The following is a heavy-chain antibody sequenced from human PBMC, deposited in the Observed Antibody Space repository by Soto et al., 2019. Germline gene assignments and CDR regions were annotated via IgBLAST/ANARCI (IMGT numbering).Heavy chain of an antibody. CDR3: ARTVGAAYYFDF. CDR2: IYTSGST. J-gene: IGHJ4*02. D-gene: IGHD1-26*01. CDR1: GDSMSKYY. Sequence: SETLSLTCTVSGDSMSKYYWSWIRQPAGKGLEWIGRIYTSGSTNYNPSLKSRVNMSIDTSNNHFYLNLKSVTAADAAVYYCARTVGAAYYFDFWGQGALVTVSS. V-gene: IGHV4-4*07.